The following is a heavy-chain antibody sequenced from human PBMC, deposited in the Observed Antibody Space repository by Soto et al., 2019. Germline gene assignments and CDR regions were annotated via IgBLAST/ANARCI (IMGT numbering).Heavy chain of an antibody. D-gene: IGHD2-15*01. J-gene: IGHJ4*02. CDR3: ARDEREGYCSGGSCYFDY. V-gene: IGHV3-7*01. Sequence: EVQLVESGGGLVQPGGSLRLSCAASGFTFSSYWMSWVRQAPGKGLEWVANIKQDGSEKYYVDSVKGRFTISRDNAKNSLYLQMNSLRAEDTAVYYCARDEREGYCSGGSCYFDYWGQGTLVTVSS. CDR2: IKQDGSEK. CDR1: GFTFSSYW.